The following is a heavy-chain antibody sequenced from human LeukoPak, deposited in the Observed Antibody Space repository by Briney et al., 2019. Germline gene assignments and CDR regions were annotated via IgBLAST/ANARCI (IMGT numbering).Heavy chain of an antibody. V-gene: IGHV3-30-3*01. CDR1: GFTFSNYA. D-gene: IGHD1-7*01. Sequence: GGSLRLSCAASGFTFSNYAMNWVRQAPGKGLEWVATVSFDGADKYYTDAVKGRFTISRDNAENSLYLQMNSLRAEDTAVYYCATSRTFDYWGQGTLVTVSS. CDR2: VSFDGADK. J-gene: IGHJ4*02. CDR3: ATSRTFDY.